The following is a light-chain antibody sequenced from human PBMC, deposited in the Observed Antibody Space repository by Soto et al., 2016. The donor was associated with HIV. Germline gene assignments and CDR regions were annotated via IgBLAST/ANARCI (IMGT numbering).Light chain of an antibody. CDR3: QVWDSRRDPVL. V-gene: IGLV3-21*03. CDR2: DDS. CDR1: NIGSKS. Sequence: SYLLTQAPSVSVAPGKTARISCGGNNIGSKSVHWYQQKPGQAPVLVVYDDSDRPSGIPERFSGSNSGNTATLTINRVEAGDEADYFCQVWDSRRDPVLFGGGTKLTVL. J-gene: IGLJ2*01.